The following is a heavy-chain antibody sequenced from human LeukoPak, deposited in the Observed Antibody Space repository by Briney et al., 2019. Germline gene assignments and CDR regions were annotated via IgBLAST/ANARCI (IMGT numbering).Heavy chain of an antibody. D-gene: IGHD3-16*01. CDR2: MSSSGSMT. V-gene: IGHV3-48*03. J-gene: IGHJ6*03. CDR3: ARAEYDYVWGSPYYYYYYMDV. CDR1: GFSFSNSE. Sequence: HTGGSLRLSCAASGFSFSNSEMNWVRQTPGKGLEWVSYMSSSGSMTWYADSVKGRFTISRDNAKNSLYLQMNSLRAEDTAVYYCARAEYDYVWGSPYYYYYYMDVWGKGTTVTISS.